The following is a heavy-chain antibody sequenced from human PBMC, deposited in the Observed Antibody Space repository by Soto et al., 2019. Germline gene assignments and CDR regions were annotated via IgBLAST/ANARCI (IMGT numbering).Heavy chain of an antibody. CDR3: ARAEWEPGNPLDY. CDR1: GYGFTSYA. V-gene: IGHV1-3*01. J-gene: IGHJ4*02. CDR2: INAGNGNT. D-gene: IGHD1-26*01. Sequence: GASVKVSCKASGYGFTSYAMHWVRQAPGQRLEWMGWINAGNGNTKYSQKFQGRVTITRDTSASTAYMELSSLRSEDTAVYYCARAEWEPGNPLDYWGQGTLVTVSS.